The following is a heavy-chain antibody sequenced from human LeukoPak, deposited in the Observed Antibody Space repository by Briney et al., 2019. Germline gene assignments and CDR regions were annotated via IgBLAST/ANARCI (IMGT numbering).Heavy chain of an antibody. V-gene: IGHV3-23*01. CDR2: ISDSGGTT. CDR1: GFTFSNYW. D-gene: IGHD6-13*01. Sequence: GSLRLSCAASGFTFSNYWMSWVRQAPGKGLEWVSTISDSGGTTYYADSVKGRFTISRDNSKNTLYLQMNSLRAEDTAVYYCAKMRDSSSWYGGGYFDYWGQGTLVTVSS. CDR3: AKMRDSSSWYGGGYFDY. J-gene: IGHJ4*02.